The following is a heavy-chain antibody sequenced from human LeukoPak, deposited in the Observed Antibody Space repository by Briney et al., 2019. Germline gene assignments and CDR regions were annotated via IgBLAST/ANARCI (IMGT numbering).Heavy chain of an antibody. D-gene: IGHD3-22*01. CDR3: ARAYYYDSSGYQPNYYYGMDV. J-gene: IGHJ6*02. Sequence: PGGSLRLSCAASGFTFSSYSMNWVRQAPGKGLEWVSSISSSSSYIYYADSVKGRFTISRDNAKNSLYLQMNSLRAEDTAVYYRARAYYYDSSGYQPNYYYGMDVWGQGTTVTVSS. CDR1: GFTFSSYS. CDR2: ISSSSSYI. V-gene: IGHV3-21*01.